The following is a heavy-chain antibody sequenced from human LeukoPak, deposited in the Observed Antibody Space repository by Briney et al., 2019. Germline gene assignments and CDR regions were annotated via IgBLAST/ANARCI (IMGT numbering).Heavy chain of an antibody. J-gene: IGHJ3*02. Sequence: GESLKISCKGSGYSLTSYWIGWVRQMPGKGLEWMGIIYPGDSDTRYSPSFQGQVTISADKSISTAYLQWSSLKASDTAMYYCARPTGYSSSWYAFDIWGQGTMVTVSS. D-gene: IGHD6-13*01. V-gene: IGHV5-51*01. CDR3: ARPTGYSSSWYAFDI. CDR2: IYPGDSDT. CDR1: GYSLTSYW.